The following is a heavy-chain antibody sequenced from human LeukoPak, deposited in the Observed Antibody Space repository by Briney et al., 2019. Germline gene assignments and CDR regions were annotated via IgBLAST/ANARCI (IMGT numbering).Heavy chain of an antibody. V-gene: IGHV4-39*01. CDR3: ARHAGGIAASGTRPFDY. J-gene: IGHJ4*02. CDR2: ISYGGST. D-gene: IGHD6-13*01. CDR1: GASFSSSTYY. Sequence: SETLSPTCTVSGASFSSSTYYWAWIRQPPGKGLGWIGSISYGGSTYYNPSLKSRVTMSVDTSKNQFSLNLSSVTAADTAVYYCARHAGGIAASGTRPFDYWGQGTLLTVSS.